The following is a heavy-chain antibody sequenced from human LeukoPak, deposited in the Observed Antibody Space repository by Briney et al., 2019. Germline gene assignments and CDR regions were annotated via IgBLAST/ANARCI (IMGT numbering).Heavy chain of an antibody. CDR3: AKRYGDSTGWFFDF. CDR2: INGGGDIT. D-gene: IGHD6-13*01. Sequence: GESLKLSCEGSRYSFDSYAMTWVRQAPGKGLEWVSSINGGGDITYYAESVKGRFTVTRDNSKNTLFLQMNSLRAEDTAVFYCAKRYGDSTGWFFDFWGKGSLVTVSS. J-gene: IGHJ4*02. V-gene: IGHV3-23*01. CDR1: RYSFDSYA.